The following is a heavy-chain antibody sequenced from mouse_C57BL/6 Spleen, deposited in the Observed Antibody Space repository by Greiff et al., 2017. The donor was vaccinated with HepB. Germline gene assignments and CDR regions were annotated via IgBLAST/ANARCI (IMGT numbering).Heavy chain of an antibody. CDR2: IYPGDGDT. D-gene: IGHD2-3*01. Sequence: VKLLESGPELVKPGASVKISCKASGYAFSSSWMYWVKQRPGKGLEWIGRIYPGDGDTNYNGKFKGKATLTADKSSSTAYMQLSSLTSEDSAVYFCARDGYYVLYFDVWGTGTTVTVSS. CDR1: GYAFSSSW. CDR3: ARDGYYVLYFDV. V-gene: IGHV1-82*01. J-gene: IGHJ1*03.